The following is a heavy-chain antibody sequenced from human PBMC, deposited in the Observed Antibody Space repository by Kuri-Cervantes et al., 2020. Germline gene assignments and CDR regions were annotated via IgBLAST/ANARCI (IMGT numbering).Heavy chain of an antibody. CDR1: GYTFTNYL. D-gene: IGHD1-7*01. J-gene: IGHJ5*02. CDR2: INPSNGDT. CDR3: ARGRTQNWFDP. Sequence: ASVKVSCKASGYTFTNYLMHWVRQAPGQRLEWMGWINPSNGDTFYSQKFQGRVTITRDTSATTVYMELSSLRSEDTAVFYCARGRTQNWFDPWGQGTLVTVSS. V-gene: IGHV1-3*01.